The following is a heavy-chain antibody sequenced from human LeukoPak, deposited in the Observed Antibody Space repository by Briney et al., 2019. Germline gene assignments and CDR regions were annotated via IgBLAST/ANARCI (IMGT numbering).Heavy chain of an antibody. D-gene: IGHD3-10*01. CDR3: ARNPNTVMVRGVIDY. CDR2: IYYSGST. J-gene: IGHJ4*02. V-gene: IGHV4-59*12. CDR1: GGSISSYY. Sequence: SETLSLTCSVSGGSISSYYWSWIRQPPGKGLEWIGSIYYSGSTYYNPSLKSRVTISVDTSKNQFSLKLSSVTAADTAVYYCARNPNTVMVRGVIDYWGQGTLVTVSS.